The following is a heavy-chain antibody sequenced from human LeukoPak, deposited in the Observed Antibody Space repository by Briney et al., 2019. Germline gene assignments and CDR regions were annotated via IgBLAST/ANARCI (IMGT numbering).Heavy chain of an antibody. V-gene: IGHV4-39*07. CDR2: MYYNGST. J-gene: IGHJ4*02. D-gene: IGHD4-17*01. Sequence: PSETLSLTCTVSGVSISSTNYYWGWIRQPPGKGLEWIGSMYYNGSTYYNPSLKSRVTISVDTSKNQFSLNLSSVTAADTAVYYCARGNRSGDYASRWGQGTLVTVSS. CDR3: ARGNRSGDYASR. CDR1: GVSISSTNYY.